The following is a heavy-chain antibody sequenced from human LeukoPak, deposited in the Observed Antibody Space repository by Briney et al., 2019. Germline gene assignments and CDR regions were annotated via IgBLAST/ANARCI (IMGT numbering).Heavy chain of an antibody. CDR2: IYTSGST. V-gene: IGHV4-4*07. CDR3: ARVARGVIPINYYYMDV. Sequence: SETLSLTCTVSGGSISSYYWSWIRQPAGKGLEWIGRIYTSGSTNYNPSLKSRVTMSVDTSKNQFSLKLSSVTAADTAVYYCARVARGVIPINYYYMDVWGKGTTVTVSS. J-gene: IGHJ6*03. D-gene: IGHD3-10*01. CDR1: GGSISSYY.